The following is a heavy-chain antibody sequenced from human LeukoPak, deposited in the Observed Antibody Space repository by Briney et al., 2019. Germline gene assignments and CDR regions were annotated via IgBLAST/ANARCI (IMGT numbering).Heavy chain of an antibody. V-gene: IGHV3-23*01. J-gene: IGHJ5*02. CDR2: MSGSGGST. CDR3: AKGGEYCSKGVCYES. D-gene: IGHD2-8*01. CDR1: GFPFSTYP. Sequence: GGSLRLSCATSGFPFSTYPVHWIRQAPGKGLEWVSGMSGSGGSTYYADSVKGRFTISRDNSKNTLYLQMNNLRAEDTAVYYCAKGGEYCSKGVCYESWSQGTLVTVSS.